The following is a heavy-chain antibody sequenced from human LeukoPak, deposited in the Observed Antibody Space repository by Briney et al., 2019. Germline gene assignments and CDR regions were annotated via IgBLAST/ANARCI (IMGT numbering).Heavy chain of an antibody. V-gene: IGHV4-61*02. Sequence: PSETLSLTCTVSGGSISSSSYYWSWIRQPAGKGLEWIGRIYTSGSTNYNPSLKSRVTISVDTSKSQFSLKLSSVTAADTAVYYCARGGGKRWLQYGDFDYWGQGALVTVSS. CDR2: IYTSGST. CDR1: GGSISSSSYY. D-gene: IGHD5-24*01. J-gene: IGHJ4*02. CDR3: ARGGGKRWLQYGDFDY.